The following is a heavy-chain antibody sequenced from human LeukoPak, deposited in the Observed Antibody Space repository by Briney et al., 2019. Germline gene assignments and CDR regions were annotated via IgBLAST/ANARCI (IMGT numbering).Heavy chain of an antibody. Sequence: ASVKVSCKASGYTFTTYNINWVRQAPGQGLEWMGWISGYNGNTNYAQKLQGRVTMTTDTSTSTAYMELRSLKSDDTAVYYCARDFGGSGSYRSGDYWGQGTLVTVSS. CDR1: GYTFTTYN. CDR3: ARDFGGSGSYRSGDY. D-gene: IGHD3-10*01. V-gene: IGHV1-18*01. CDR2: ISGYNGNT. J-gene: IGHJ4*02.